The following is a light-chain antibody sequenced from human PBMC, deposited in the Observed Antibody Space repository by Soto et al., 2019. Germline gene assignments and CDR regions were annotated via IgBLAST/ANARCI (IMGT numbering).Light chain of an antibody. J-gene: IGKJ4*01. CDR3: QHYKSYPLT. CDR2: KAS. CDR1: QSISSW. Sequence: TQSPSTLSASVGDRVTITCRASQSISSWLAWYQQKPGKAPNLLIYKASTLESGVPSRFSGSGSGTEFTLTISSVQPDDFATYYCQHYKSYPLTFGGGTKVDIK. V-gene: IGKV1-5*03.